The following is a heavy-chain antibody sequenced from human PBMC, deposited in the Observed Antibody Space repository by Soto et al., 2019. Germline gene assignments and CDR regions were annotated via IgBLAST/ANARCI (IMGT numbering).Heavy chain of an antibody. CDR1: GFTFSSYS. CDR3: VRGTCSTTSCPLFDY. V-gene: IGHV3-21*01. D-gene: IGHD2-2*01. CDR2: ISGTSGYI. J-gene: IGHJ4*02. Sequence: EVQLVESGGGLVKPGESLRLSCAASGFTFSSYSMSWVRQAPGKGPEWVSSISGTSGYIYYADSVKGRFTISRDNAKNSLYLQMNSLGAEDTAVYYCVRGTCSTTSCPLFDYWGQGTLVTVSS.